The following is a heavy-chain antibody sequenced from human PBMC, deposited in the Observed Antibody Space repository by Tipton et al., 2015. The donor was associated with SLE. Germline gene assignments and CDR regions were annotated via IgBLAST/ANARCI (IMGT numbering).Heavy chain of an antibody. J-gene: IGHJ5*02. CDR3: ARGGIQLWYRWFDP. CDR1: GGSFSGYY. Sequence: TLSLTCAVYGGSFSGYYWSWIRQPPGKGLEWIGEINHSGSTNYNPSLKRRVTISVDTSKNQFSLKLSSVTAADTAVYYCARGGIQLWYRWFDPWGQGTLVTVSS. V-gene: IGHV4-34*01. CDR2: INHSGST. D-gene: IGHD5-18*01.